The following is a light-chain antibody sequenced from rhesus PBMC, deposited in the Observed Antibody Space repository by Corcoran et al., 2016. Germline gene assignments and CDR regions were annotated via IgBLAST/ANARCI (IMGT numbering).Light chain of an antibody. CDR2: DAS. CDR1: QGISKY. Sequence: DIQMTQSPSSLSASVGDTVTITCQASQGISKYLAWYQQTPGKAPKLLIYDASTLQSGVPSRFRGSGSGTEFTLTISSLQPEDFATYYCQQHNSYPLTFGGGTKVELK. CDR3: QQHNSYPLT. V-gene: IGKV1-25*01. J-gene: IGKJ4*01.